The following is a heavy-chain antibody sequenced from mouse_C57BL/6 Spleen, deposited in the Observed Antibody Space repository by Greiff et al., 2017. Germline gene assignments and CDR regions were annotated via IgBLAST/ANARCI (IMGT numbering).Heavy chain of an antibody. CDR2: IYPGDGDT. Sequence: QVQLQQSGPELVKPGASVKISCKASGYAFSSSWMNWVKQRPGKGLEWIGRIYPGDGDTNYNGKFKGKATLTADKASSTAYMQLSSLTSEDSGVYLCFYVNYDYWGQGTTLTVSS. CDR1: GYAFSSSW. V-gene: IGHV1-82*01. J-gene: IGHJ2*01. D-gene: IGHD2-1*01. CDR3: FYVNYDY.